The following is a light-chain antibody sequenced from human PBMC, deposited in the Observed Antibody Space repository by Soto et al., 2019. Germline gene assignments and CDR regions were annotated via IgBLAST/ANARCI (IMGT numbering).Light chain of an antibody. CDR2: EVS. Sequence: QSVLTQPASVSGSPGQSITISCSGTSRDVGAYDYVSWYQLHPGKAPKLMIYEVSNRPSGVSNRFSGSKSGNTASLTVSGLQAEDEADYYCSSYTTSSTLVFGGGTKLTVL. J-gene: IGLJ3*02. CDR3: SSYTTSSTLV. V-gene: IGLV2-14*01. CDR1: SRDVGAYDY.